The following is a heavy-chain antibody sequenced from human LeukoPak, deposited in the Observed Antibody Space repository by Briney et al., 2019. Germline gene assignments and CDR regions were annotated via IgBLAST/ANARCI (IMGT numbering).Heavy chain of an antibody. J-gene: IGHJ6*03. CDR3: AKVGATTGYYYYYMDI. V-gene: IGHV1-8*01. CDR1: GYTFTSYD. CDR2: MNPNSGNT. Sequence: ASVKVSCKASGYTFTSYDINWVRQAPGQGLEWMGWMNPNSGNTGYAQKFQGRVTMTRNTSISRAYMELSSIRPEEPAVYYCAKVGATTGYYYYYMDIWGKGTTVTVSS. D-gene: IGHD1-26*01.